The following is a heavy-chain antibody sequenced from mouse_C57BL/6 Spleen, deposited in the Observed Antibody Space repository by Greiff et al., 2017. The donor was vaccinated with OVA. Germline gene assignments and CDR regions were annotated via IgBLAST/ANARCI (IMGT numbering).Heavy chain of an antibody. CDR3: ARNYXGSSPHFDY. D-gene: IGHD1-1*01. V-gene: IGHV1-84*01. J-gene: IGHJ2*01. CDR2: IYPGSGNT. Sequence: LKEPGASVKISCKASGYTFTDYYINWVKQRPGQGLEWIGWIYPGSGNTKYNEKFKGKATLTVDTSSSTAYMQLSSLTSEDSAVYFCARNYXGSSPHFDYWGQGTTLTVSS. CDR1: GYTFTDYY.